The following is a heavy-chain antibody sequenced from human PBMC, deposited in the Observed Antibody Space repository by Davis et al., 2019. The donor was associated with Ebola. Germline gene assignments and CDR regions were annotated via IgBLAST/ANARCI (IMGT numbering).Heavy chain of an antibody. CDR2: ISAYNGNT. Sequence: AASVKVSCKAVGDTLTSYAMTWVRQAPGQGLEWMGWISAYNGNTNYAQKLQGRVTMTTDTSTSTAYMELRSLRSDDTAVYYCARGMGIMITFGALYGMDVWGKGTTVTVSS. V-gene: IGHV1-18*01. CDR1: GDTLTSYA. D-gene: IGHD3-16*01. CDR3: ARGMGIMITFGALYGMDV. J-gene: IGHJ6*04.